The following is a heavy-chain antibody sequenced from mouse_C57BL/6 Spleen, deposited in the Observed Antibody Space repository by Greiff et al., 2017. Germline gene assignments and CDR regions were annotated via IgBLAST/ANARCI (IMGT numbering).Heavy chain of an antibody. CDR2: INPSNGGT. CDR1: GYTFTSYW. J-gene: IGHJ3*01. CDR3: ARSGGNYEAWFAY. V-gene: IGHV1-53*01. Sequence: QVQLQQPGTELVKPGASVKLSCKASGYTFTSYWMHWVKQRPGQGLEWIGNINPSNGGTNYNEKFKSKATLTVDKSSSTAYMQLNSLTSEDSAVYYCARSGGNYEAWFAYWGHGTLVTVSA. D-gene: IGHD2-1*01.